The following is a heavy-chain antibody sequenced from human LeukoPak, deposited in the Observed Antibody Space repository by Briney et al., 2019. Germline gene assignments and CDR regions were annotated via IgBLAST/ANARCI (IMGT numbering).Heavy chain of an antibody. CDR2: ISYDGSNK. CDR3: AKDGQYYYGSGSYPDY. J-gene: IGHJ4*02. V-gene: IGHV3-30-3*01. Sequence: GGSLRLSCAASGFTFSSYAMHWVRQAPGKGLEWVAVISYDGSNKYYADSVKGRFTISRDNSKNTLYLQMNSLRAEDTAVYYCAKDGQYYYGSGSYPDYWGQGTLVTVSS. D-gene: IGHD3-10*01. CDR1: GFTFSSYA.